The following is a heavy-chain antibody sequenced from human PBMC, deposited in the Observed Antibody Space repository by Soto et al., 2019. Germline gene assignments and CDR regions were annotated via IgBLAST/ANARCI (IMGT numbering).Heavy chain of an antibody. CDR2: TYYRSRWYS. CDR1: GDIVSSSSVA. J-gene: IGHJ6*04. CDR3: ARSEEDSDYYYYGLDA. V-gene: IGHV6-1*01. Sequence: SQTLSLTCVISGDIVSSSSVAWNWVRQSPSRGLEWLGRTYYRSRWYSDFAVSVSGRIVINADTSKNQFSLQLNSVTPEDTAVYFCARSEEDSDYYYYGLDAWGKGTTVTVSS. D-gene: IGHD2-15*01.